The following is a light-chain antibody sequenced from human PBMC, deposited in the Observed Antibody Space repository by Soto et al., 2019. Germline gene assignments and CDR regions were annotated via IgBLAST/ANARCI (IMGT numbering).Light chain of an antibody. CDR3: QQRSNWRGFT. J-gene: IGKJ3*01. CDR2: DTS. V-gene: IGKV3-11*01. CDR1: QSVSSY. Sequence: IVLTQSPATLSLSPGKRATLSCRASQSVSSYLAWYQQKPGQAPRLLIYDTSNRATGIPARFSGSGSGKDFTLTISSLEPEDFSVYYCQQRSNWRGFTVCPGTKVDIK.